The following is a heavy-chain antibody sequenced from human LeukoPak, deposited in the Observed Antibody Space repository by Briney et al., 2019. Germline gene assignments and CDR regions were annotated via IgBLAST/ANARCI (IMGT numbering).Heavy chain of an antibody. J-gene: IGHJ4*02. CDR1: GFTFSSYA. CDR2: ISGSGGST. D-gene: IGHD3-22*01. CDR3: AKRLYYYDSSGSSPDY. V-gene: IGHV3-23*01. Sequence: GGSLRLSCAASGFTFSSYAMSWVRQAPGKGLEWVSAISGSGGSTYYADSVKGRFTISRDNSKNTLYLQMNSLRAEDTAVYYCAKRLYYYDSSGSSPDYWGQGTQVTVSS.